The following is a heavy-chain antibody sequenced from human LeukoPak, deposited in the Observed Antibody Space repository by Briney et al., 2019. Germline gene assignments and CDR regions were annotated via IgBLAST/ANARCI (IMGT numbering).Heavy chain of an antibody. V-gene: IGHV3-30*03. CDR1: GFSFSSYG. D-gene: IGHD5-12*01. Sequence: GGSLRLSCAASGFSFSSYGMHWVRQAPGKGLEWVAVISYDGSNKYYADSVKGRFTISRDNSKNTLYLQMNSLRAEDTAVYYCARVLRPWYFDYWGQGTLVTVSS. CDR2: ISYDGSNK. CDR3: ARVLRPWYFDY. J-gene: IGHJ4*02.